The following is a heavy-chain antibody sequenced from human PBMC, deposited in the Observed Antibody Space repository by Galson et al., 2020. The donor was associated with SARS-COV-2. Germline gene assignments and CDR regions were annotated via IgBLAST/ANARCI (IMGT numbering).Heavy chain of an antibody. J-gene: IGHJ4*02. Sequence: GESLKISCAASGFTFNNYNMHWVRQAPGKGLEWVAFIRSDGSQKYYLDSVKGRFTISRDFLDNMLFLQMNSLRPEDTAVYYCAKDLPGAFDYWGQGTLVTVSS. CDR3: AKDLPGAFDY. CDR1: GFTFNNYN. V-gene: IGHV3-30*02. CDR2: IRSDGSQK.